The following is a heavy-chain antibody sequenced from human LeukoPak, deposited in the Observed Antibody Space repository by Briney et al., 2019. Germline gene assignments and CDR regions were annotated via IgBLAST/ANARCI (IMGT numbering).Heavy chain of an antibody. V-gene: IGHV3-30-3*02. Sequence: PGGSLRLSCAASGFTFSSYAMHWVRQAPGKGLEWVAVISYDGSNKYYADSVKGRFTISRDGSKNTLYLQMNSLRAEDTAVYYCANDFWSGYWVDNWGQGTLVTVSS. CDR3: ANDFWSGYWVDN. CDR1: GFTFSSYA. D-gene: IGHD3-3*01. J-gene: IGHJ4*02. CDR2: ISYDGSNK.